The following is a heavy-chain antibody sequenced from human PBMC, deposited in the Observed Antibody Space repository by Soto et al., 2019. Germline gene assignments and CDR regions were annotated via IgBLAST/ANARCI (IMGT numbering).Heavy chain of an antibody. J-gene: IGHJ1*01. Sequence: GASVKVSCKTSGYTFSTSVISWVRQAPGQGLEWVGWIRPDNGNRKSAQRLQGRVTLTTDTSASTAYMELRSLTSDDTAMYYCARDTESNSYNDWGQGTLVTVSS. CDR1: GYTFSTSV. CDR2: IRPDNGNR. CDR3: ARDTESNSYND. D-gene: IGHD1-20*01. V-gene: IGHV1-18*01.